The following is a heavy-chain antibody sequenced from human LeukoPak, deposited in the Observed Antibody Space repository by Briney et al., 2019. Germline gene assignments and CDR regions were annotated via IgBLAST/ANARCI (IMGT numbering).Heavy chain of an antibody. Sequence: PSETLSLTCTVSGGSISLYYWSWIRQPPGKGLEWVGYFYDTRSPKYNPSLERRVINSVDMSRNQLSREPRSLTAADTAVYYCARGRGSLTYWGQGTLATVSS. CDR1: GGSISLYY. CDR3: ARGRGSLTY. J-gene: IGHJ4*02. V-gene: IGHV4-59*01. CDR2: FYDTRSP. D-gene: IGHD3-10*01.